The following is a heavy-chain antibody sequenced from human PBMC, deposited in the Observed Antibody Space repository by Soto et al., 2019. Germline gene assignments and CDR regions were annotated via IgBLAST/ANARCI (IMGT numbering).Heavy chain of an antibody. D-gene: IGHD1-7*01. CDR1: GGSCSCGSYY. Sequence: PXGTLSLTCTVSGGSCSCGSYYWSWIRQPPGKGLEWIGYIYCSGSTNYNPSLKSRVTISVDTSKNQFSLKLGSVTAADTAVYYCARDSGWNYGYGMDVWGQGTTVTVSS. V-gene: IGHV4-61*01. CDR2: IYCSGST. CDR3: ARDSGWNYGYGMDV. J-gene: IGHJ6*02.